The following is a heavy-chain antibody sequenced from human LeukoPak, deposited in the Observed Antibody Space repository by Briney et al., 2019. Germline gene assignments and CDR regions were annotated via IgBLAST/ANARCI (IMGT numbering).Heavy chain of an antibody. CDR3: AQFTMVRGVYAFDI. CDR1: GYTFTSYY. CDR2: INPSGGST. J-gene: IGHJ3*02. D-gene: IGHD3-10*01. Sequence: GASVKVSCKASGYTFTSYYMHWVRQAPGQGLEWMGIINPSGGSTSYAQKFQGRVTITADKSTSTAYMELSSLRSEDTAVYYCAQFTMVRGVYAFDIWGQGTMVTVSS. V-gene: IGHV1-46*01.